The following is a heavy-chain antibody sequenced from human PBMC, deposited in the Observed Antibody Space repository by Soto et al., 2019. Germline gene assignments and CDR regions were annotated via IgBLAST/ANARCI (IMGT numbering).Heavy chain of an antibody. CDR2: ISSTSGHI. CDR1: GFTFSTYS. V-gene: IGHV3-21*01. D-gene: IGHD1-26*01. CDR3: VRHGQATREFAS. J-gene: IGHJ4*02. Sequence: GGSLRLSCAASGFTFSTYSMNWVRQAPGKGLEWVSSISSTSGHIYYAASVRGRFTISRDNAKNSLYLQMNSLRAEDTAVYYCVRHGQATREFASGGQEPLVTLSS.